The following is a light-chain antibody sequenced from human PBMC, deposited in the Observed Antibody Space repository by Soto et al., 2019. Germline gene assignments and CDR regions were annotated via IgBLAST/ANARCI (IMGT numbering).Light chain of an antibody. CDR1: QSVSNSY. CDR2: GTS. V-gene: IGKV3-20*01. Sequence: EIVLTQSPGTLSFSPGERATLSCRASQSVSNSYLAWYQQKPGQAPRLVIYGTSNRATGIPDRFSASGSGTDFTLTISRLEPEDFAVYYCQQYISSPLTFGQGTKVEI. CDR3: QQYISSPLT. J-gene: IGKJ1*01.